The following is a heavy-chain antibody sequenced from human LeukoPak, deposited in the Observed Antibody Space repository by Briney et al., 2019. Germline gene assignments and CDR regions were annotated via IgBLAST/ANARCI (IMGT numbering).Heavy chain of an antibody. D-gene: IGHD3-3*01. V-gene: IGHV4-34*01. J-gene: IGHJ4*02. CDR2: INHSGST. CDR3: ARGSISYYHFWSGYYQYYFDY. Sequence: SETLSLTCAVYGGSFSGYYWSWIRQPPGKGLEWIGEINHSGSTNYNPSLKSRVTISVDTSKNQFSLKLSSVTAADTAVYYCARGSISYYHFWSGYYQYYFDYWGQGTLVTVSS. CDR1: GGSFSGYY.